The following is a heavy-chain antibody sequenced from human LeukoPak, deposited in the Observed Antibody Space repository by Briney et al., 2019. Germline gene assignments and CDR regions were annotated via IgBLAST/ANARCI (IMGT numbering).Heavy chain of an antibody. CDR1: GFTFSSYE. Sequence: PGGSLRLSCAASGFTFSSYEMNWVRQAPGKGLEWVSYISSSGSTICYADSVKGRFTISRDNSKNTLYLQMNSLRAEDTAVYYCAKYYDSSGYYFDYWGQGTLVTVSS. J-gene: IGHJ4*02. CDR3: AKYYDSSGYYFDY. D-gene: IGHD3-22*01. V-gene: IGHV3-48*03. CDR2: ISSSGSTI.